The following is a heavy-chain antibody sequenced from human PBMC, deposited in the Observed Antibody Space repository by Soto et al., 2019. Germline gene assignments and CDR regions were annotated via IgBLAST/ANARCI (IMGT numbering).Heavy chain of an antibody. CDR2: ISYDGSKK. Sequence: GGSLRLSCAASGFTFSTYAMHWVRQAPGKGLEWVSLISYDGSKKYFADSVKGRFTISRDSSKNTLYLQMNSLRSEDTATYYCARDHHYDSSGYHPFGYYFDVWGQGTPVTV. CDR1: GFTFSTYA. V-gene: IGHV3-30-3*01. CDR3: ARDHHYDSSGYHPFGYYFDV. D-gene: IGHD3-22*01. J-gene: IGHJ4*02.